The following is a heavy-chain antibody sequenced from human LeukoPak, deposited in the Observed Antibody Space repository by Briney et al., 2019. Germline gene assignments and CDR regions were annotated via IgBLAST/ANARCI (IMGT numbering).Heavy chain of an antibody. CDR3: VRDNPPDCSSTSCYKGFYYYYMDV. J-gene: IGHJ6*03. Sequence: GRSLRLSCAASGLTFSSYTMHWVRQAPGKGLEWVAIISYDGSDKYYADSVKGRFTISRDNSKNTLYLQMNSLRAEDTAVYYCVRDNPPDCSSTSCYKGFYYYYMDVWGKGTTVTVSS. CDR1: GLTFSSYT. D-gene: IGHD2-2*02. V-gene: IGHV3-30*04. CDR2: ISYDGSDK.